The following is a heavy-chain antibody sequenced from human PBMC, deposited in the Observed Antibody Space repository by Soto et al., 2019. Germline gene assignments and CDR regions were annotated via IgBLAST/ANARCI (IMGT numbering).Heavy chain of an antibody. J-gene: IGHJ6*02. CDR3: ASSPDYSKGGMDV. Sequence: SVKVSCKASGGTFSSYAISWVRQAPGQGLEWMGGIIPIFGTANYAQKFQGRVTITADKSTSTAYMELSSLRSEDTAVYYCASSPDYSKGGMDVWGQGTTVTVSS. CDR1: GGTFSSYA. CDR2: IIPIFGTA. V-gene: IGHV1-69*06. D-gene: IGHD4-4*01.